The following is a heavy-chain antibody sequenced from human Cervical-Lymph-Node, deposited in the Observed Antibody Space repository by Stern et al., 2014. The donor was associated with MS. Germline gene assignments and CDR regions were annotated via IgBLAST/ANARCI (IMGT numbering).Heavy chain of an antibody. V-gene: IGHV1-69*01. CDR3: ASPLTATSVPFGYYGMDV. CDR1: GGAFSKYA. J-gene: IGHJ6*02. D-gene: IGHD4-17*01. CDR2: IVPLFGKP. Sequence: QEQLVQSGAEVKKPGSSVKVSCKASGGAFSKYATSWVRQAPGQGLEWMGGIVPLFGKPNYAQKFQGRVTITADESTSTAYMDLSSLRSEDTAVYYCASPLTATSVPFGYYGMDVWGQGTTVTVS.